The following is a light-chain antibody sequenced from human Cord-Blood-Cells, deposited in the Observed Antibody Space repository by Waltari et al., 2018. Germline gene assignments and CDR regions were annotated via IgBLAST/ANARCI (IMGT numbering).Light chain of an antibody. CDR1: QGISSY. CDR2: AAS. V-gene: IGKV1-9*01. CDR3: QQLNSYPPA. J-gene: IGKJ4*01. Sequence: DIQWTQTPSFLSASVVNSVPTTCRASQGISSYLAWYQQKPGKAPKLLIYAASTLQSGVPSRFSGSGSGTEFTLTISSLQPEDFATYYCQQLNSYPPAFGGGTKVEIK.